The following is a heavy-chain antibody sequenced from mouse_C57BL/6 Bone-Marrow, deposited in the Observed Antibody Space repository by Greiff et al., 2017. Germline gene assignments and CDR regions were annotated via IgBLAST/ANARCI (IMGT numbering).Heavy chain of an antibody. CDR3: ARERVYFDY. CDR2: ISDGGSYT. V-gene: IGHV5-4*01. J-gene: IGHJ2*01. Sequence: EVQLQESGGGLVKPGGSLKLSCAASGFTFSSYAMSWVRQTPEKRLEWVATISDGGSYTYYPDNVKGRFTISRDTAKNNLYLQMSHLKSEDTAMYYCARERVYFDYWGQGTTLTVSA. CDR1: GFTFSSYA.